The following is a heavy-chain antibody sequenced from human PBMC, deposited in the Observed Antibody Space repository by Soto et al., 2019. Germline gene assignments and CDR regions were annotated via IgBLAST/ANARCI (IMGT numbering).Heavy chain of an antibody. CDR1: GYSFTSYG. CDR2: ISTNNGNT. CDR3: ARDPGEFYFAY. V-gene: IGHV1-18*04. Sequence: ASVKVSCKASGYSFTSYGVSWVRQAPGQGLEWMGWISTNNGNTNYAQKLQGRVTMTTDTSTSTAYMELRSLRSDDTAVYYCARDPGEFYFAYWGQGALVTVSS. J-gene: IGHJ4*02.